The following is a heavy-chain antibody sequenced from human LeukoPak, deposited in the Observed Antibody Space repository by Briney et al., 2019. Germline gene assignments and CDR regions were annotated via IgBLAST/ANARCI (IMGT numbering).Heavy chain of an antibody. J-gene: IGHJ1*01. D-gene: IGHD3-10*01. CDR3: ASGTYYYGSGSYYPFQH. CDR2: INHSGST. CDR1: GGSFSGYY. Sequence: SETLSLTCAVYGGSFSGYYWSWIRQPPGKGLEWIGEINHSGSTNYNPSLKSRVTISVDTSKNQFSLKLSSVTAADTAVYYCASGTYYYGSGSYYPFQHWGQGTLVTVSS. V-gene: IGHV4-34*01.